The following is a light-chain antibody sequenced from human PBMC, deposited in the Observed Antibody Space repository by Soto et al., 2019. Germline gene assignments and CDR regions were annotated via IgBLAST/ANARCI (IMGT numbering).Light chain of an antibody. Sequence: QSVLTQPASVSGSPGQSITISCTGTSSDVGSYNLVSWYQQHPGKAPKLTIYDVTKRPSGLSNRFSGSKSGNTASLTISGLQAEDEGDYYCCSYAGYSTYVFGTGTKVTVL. J-gene: IGLJ1*01. CDR1: SSDVGSYNL. CDR2: DVT. V-gene: IGLV2-23*02. CDR3: CSYAGYSTYV.